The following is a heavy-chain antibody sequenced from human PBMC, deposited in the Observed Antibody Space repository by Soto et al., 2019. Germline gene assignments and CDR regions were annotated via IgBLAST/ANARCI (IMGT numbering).Heavy chain of an antibody. CDR2: SNPSTGDS. D-gene: IGHD3-22*01. CDR1: WYTFTGYY. Sequence: SEEVSFRASWYTFTGYYIHWVREAPEQGLEWIGWSNPSTGDSKYSQKLQGRVTMTRDTSISTGYTELSRLRSDDTAVYYWARASLNYHSTGHYWGQGTLVTVSS. CDR3: ARASLNYHSTGHY. V-gene: IGHV1-2*02. J-gene: IGHJ4*02.